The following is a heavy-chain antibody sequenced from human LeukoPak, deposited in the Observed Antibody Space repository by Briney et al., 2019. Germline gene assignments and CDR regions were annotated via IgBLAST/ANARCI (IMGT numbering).Heavy chain of an antibody. V-gene: IGHV3-66*01. CDR2: IYSGGST. Sequence: GGSLRLSCAASGFTVSNTYMSWVRQAPGKGLEWVSLIYSGGSTYYADSVKGRFTISRDNSKNTLYLQMNSLRAEDTAVYYCARDFSPGSYYYYGMDVWGQGTTVTVSS. CDR3: ARDFSPGSYYYYGMDV. CDR1: GFTVSNTY. J-gene: IGHJ6*02.